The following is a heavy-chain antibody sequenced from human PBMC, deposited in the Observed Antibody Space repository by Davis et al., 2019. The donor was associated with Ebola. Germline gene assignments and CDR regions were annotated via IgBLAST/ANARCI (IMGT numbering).Heavy chain of an antibody. CDR2: INSDGSST. CDR3: AKGGGLLRFLEWLSGDYGMDV. V-gene: IGHV3-74*01. D-gene: IGHD3-3*01. CDR1: GFTFSSYS. Sequence: PGGSLRLSCAASGFTFSSYSMNWVRQAPGKGLVWVSLINSDGSSTSYAASVKSRFNISRDNAKNTLYLQMNSLRAEDTVVYYWAKGGGLLRFLEWLSGDYGMDVWGQGTTVTVSS. J-gene: IGHJ6*02.